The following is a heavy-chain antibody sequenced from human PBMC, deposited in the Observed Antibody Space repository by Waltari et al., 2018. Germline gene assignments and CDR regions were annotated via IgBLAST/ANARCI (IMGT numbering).Heavy chain of an antibody. Sequence: QITLKESGPTLVKPTQTLTLTCPFSGFSLSTSGVGVGWIRQPPGKALEWLALIYWNDDKRYSPSLKSRLTITKDTSKNQVVLTMTNMDPVDTATYYCAHAYIAAAGTAEYFQHWGQGTLVTVSS. D-gene: IGHD6-13*01. J-gene: IGHJ1*01. CDR3: AHAYIAAAGTAEYFQH. CDR2: IYWNDDK. V-gene: IGHV2-5*01. CDR1: GFSLSTSGVG.